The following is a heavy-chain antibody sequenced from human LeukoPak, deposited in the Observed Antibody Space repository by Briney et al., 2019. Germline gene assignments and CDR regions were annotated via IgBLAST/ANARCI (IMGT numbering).Heavy chain of an antibody. Sequence: GGSLRLSCAASGFTFSRYAMSWVRHAPREGVEWVSAISGSSGSTYYADSVKGRFTISRDNSKNTLYLQMNSLRAEDTAVYYCAKEYSRFDAFDIWGQGTRVTVSS. CDR1: GFTFSRYA. CDR3: AKEYSRFDAFDI. V-gene: IGHV3-23*01. CDR2: ISGSSGST. J-gene: IGHJ3*02. D-gene: IGHD6-13*01.